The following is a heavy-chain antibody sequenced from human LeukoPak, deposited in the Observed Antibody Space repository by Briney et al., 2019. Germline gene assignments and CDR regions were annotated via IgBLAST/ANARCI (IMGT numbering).Heavy chain of an antibody. CDR1: GYTFTTYT. J-gene: IGHJ4*02. V-gene: IGHV1-3*01. CDR2: INAVNGNT. Sequence: ASVKVSCKASGYTFTTYTTHWVRQAPGQRPEWIGWINAVNGNTKYSQKFQGRVTITRDTSASTAYMELSSLRSEDTAVYYCARGPRAAADDYWGQGTLVTVSS. CDR3: ARGPRAAADDY. D-gene: IGHD6-13*01.